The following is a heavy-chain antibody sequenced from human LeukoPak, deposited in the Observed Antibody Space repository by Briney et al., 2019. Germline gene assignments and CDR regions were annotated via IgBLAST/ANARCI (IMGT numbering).Heavy chain of an antibody. D-gene: IGHD2-2*02. CDR3: AGRYFCSSTSCYTFDY. J-gene: IGHJ4*02. CDR1: GEPFNGYY. CDR2: INHSGST. Sequence: SETLSLTCAVYGEPFNGYYWNWIRQSPGKGLEWIGEINHSGSTNYNPSLKSRVTISVDTSKNQFSLKLNSVTAADTAVYYCAGRYFCSSTSCYTFDYWGQGTLVTVPS. V-gene: IGHV4-34*01.